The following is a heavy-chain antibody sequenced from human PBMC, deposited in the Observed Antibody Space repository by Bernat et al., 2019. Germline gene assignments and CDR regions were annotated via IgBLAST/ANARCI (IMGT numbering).Heavy chain of an antibody. Sequence: EVQLWQSGGGLVQPGGSLRLSCAASGFTFSNYAMSWVRQLPGKGLEWVSTISGDGGGTYYTDSVKGRFTISRDNSKNTLFLQMNSLRAEDTAVYSCTKWLNGLQLFHIWGQGTLVTVSP. CDR3: TKWLNGLQLFHI. V-gene: IGHV3-23*01. J-gene: IGHJ3*02. CDR2: ISGDGGGT. CDR1: GFTFSNYA. D-gene: IGHD6-19*01.